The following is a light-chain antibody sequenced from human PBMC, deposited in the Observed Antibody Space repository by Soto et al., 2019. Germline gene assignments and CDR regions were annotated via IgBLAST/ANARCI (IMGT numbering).Light chain of an antibody. CDR1: QSVGKNF. Sequence: EIVLTQSPGTLSLSPGERAALSCRASQSVGKNFLGWYQQKPGQSPRLLIYHASNRATGIPDRFSGTASGTDFTLTISRLEPEDVAVYYCHQYASSPLTFGGGTKVEIK. CDR3: HQYASSPLT. J-gene: IGKJ4*01. CDR2: HAS. V-gene: IGKV3-20*01.